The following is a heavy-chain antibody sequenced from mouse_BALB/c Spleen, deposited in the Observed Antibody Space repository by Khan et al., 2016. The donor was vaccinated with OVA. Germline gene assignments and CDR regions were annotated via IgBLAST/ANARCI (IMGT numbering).Heavy chain of an antibody. CDR1: GFTFSSFT. Sequence: EVELVESGGGLVKPGGSLKLSCAASGFTFSSFTMSWVRQTPEKRLEWVASISSGGDNTYYPDSVKGRFTISRDNAKNNLYLQMRSLRSQYTALYYCTRSNYGPFAYWGQGTLVTVSA. CDR3: TRSNYGPFAY. V-gene: IGHV5-9*03. J-gene: IGHJ3*01. CDR2: ISSGGDNT. D-gene: IGHD1-1*02.